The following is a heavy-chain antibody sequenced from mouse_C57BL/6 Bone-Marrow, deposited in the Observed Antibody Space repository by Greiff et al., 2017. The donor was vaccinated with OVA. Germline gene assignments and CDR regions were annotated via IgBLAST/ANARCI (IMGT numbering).Heavy chain of an antibody. Sequence: VQLQQSGPGLVKPSQSLSLTCSVTGYSITSGYYWNWIRQFPGNKLEWMGYISYDGSNNYNPSLKNRISITRDTSKNQFFLKLNSVTTEDTATYYCARGTLQAYWGQGTLVTVSA. CDR3: ARGTLQAY. J-gene: IGHJ3*01. CDR2: ISYDGSN. CDR1: GYSITSGYY. D-gene: IGHD1-1*01. V-gene: IGHV3-6*01.